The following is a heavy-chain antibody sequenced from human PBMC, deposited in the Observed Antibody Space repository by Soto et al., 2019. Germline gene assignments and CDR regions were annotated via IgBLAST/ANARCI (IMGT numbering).Heavy chain of an antibody. CDR1: GLTLSSCA. CDR2: ISGGGGNT. CDR3: AKGGYDSSGHSLNNFDS. Sequence: EVQLLESGGGLVQPRGSLRLSCAASGLTLSSCAMRWVRQAPGKGLEWVSTISGGGGNTYYADSVKGRFTISRDNSKSTLYLQMNSVRAEDTAVYYCAKGGYDSSGHSLNNFDSWGQGTLVTVSS. J-gene: IGHJ4*02. D-gene: IGHD3-22*01. V-gene: IGHV3-23*01.